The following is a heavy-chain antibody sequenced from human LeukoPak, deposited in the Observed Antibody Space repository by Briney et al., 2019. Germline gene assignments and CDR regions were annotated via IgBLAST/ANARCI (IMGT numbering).Heavy chain of an antibody. CDR3: ATWSNAWEFDY. CDR1: GFTFSSSW. CDR2: INEDGSDK. D-gene: IGHD1-26*01. V-gene: IGHV3-7*05. Sequence: GGSLRLSCAASGFTFSSSWMTWVRQAPGKGLEWVADINEDGSDKYYVESVTGGFSICEHNTKTSLYLLMSSLRAEDTAVYYCATWSNAWEFDYWGQGTLVSVSS. J-gene: IGHJ4*02.